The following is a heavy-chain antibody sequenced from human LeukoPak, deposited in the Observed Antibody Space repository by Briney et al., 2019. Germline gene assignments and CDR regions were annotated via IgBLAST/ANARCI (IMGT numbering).Heavy chain of an antibody. Sequence: GASVKVSCKASGYTFINYYVHWVRQAPGQGLEWMGIINPSGGTTTYAQKIQDRVTLTRDTSTSTVYMELSSLRSDDTSVYYCAREGYGSGRRLGMDVWGQGTTVTVSS. V-gene: IGHV1-46*01. D-gene: IGHD3-10*01. CDR2: INPSGGTT. CDR1: GYTFINYY. J-gene: IGHJ6*02. CDR3: AREGYGSGRRLGMDV.